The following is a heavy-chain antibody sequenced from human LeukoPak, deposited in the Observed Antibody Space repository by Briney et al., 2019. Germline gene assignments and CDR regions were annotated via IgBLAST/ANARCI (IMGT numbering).Heavy chain of an antibody. J-gene: IGHJ4*02. CDR3: AKGDGGLSDY. CDR2: ISWNSGSI. V-gene: IGHV3-9*01. Sequence: PGRSLRLPCAASGFTFDDYAMHWVRQAPGKGLEWVSGISWNSGSIGYADSVKGRFTISRDNAKNSLYLQMNSLRAEDTALYYCAKGDGGLSDYWGQGTLVTVSS. D-gene: IGHD2-15*01. CDR1: GFTFDDYA.